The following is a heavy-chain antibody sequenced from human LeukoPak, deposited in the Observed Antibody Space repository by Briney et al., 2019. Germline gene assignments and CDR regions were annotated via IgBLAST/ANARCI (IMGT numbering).Heavy chain of an antibody. CDR1: GYTFTGYD. Sequence: GSVKVSCKASGYTFTGYDMHWVRQAPGQGLEWMGWINPNSGGTNYAQKFQGRVTMTRDTSISTAYMELSRLRSDDTAVYYCARDQSWFDAFDIWGQGTMVTVSS. V-gene: IGHV1-2*02. J-gene: IGHJ3*02. CDR3: ARDQSWFDAFDI. D-gene: IGHD3-9*01. CDR2: INPNSGGT.